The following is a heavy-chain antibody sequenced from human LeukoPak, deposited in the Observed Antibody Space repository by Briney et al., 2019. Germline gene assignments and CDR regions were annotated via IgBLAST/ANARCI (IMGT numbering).Heavy chain of an antibody. CDR1: GYSISSYY. CDR2: LDYSGST. D-gene: IGHD6-19*01. Sequence: SETLSLTCTVSGYSISSYYWTWIRQPPGKGLEWIGYLDYSGSTNYNPSLKSRVTISVDTSKNQFSLKLSSVTAADTAVYYCARHGIAVAGTPYYFDYWGQGTLVTVSS. V-gene: IGHV4-59*08. CDR3: ARHGIAVAGTPYYFDY. J-gene: IGHJ4*02.